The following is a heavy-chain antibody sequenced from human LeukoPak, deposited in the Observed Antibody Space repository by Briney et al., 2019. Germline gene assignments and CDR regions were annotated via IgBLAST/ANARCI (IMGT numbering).Heavy chain of an antibody. CDR2: IYYSGST. CDR1: GGSISSYY. D-gene: IGHD6-13*01. CDR3: ARSRLYSSSWIDY. Sequence: SETLSLTCTVSGGSISSYYWSWIRQPPGKGLEWIGYIYYSGSTNYNPSLKSRVTISVDTSKNQFSLKLSSVTAADTAVYYCARSRLYSSSWIDYWGQGTLVTVSS. J-gene: IGHJ4*02. V-gene: IGHV4-59*12.